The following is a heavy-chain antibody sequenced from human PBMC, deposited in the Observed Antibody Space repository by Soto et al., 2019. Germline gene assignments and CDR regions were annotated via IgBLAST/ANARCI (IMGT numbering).Heavy chain of an antibody. V-gene: IGHV1-18*01. CDR2: ISAYNGKT. Sequence: QVQLVQSGAEVKKPGASVKVSCHASGYTFTSSGISGLRQAPGQVLEWMGWISAYNGKTHYTQKIQGRVTMTTDTSTSTAYMELRSLRSDDTAVYYCAREPNYFDYWGQGTLVTVSS. J-gene: IGHJ4*02. CDR3: AREPNYFDY. CDR1: GYTFTSSG.